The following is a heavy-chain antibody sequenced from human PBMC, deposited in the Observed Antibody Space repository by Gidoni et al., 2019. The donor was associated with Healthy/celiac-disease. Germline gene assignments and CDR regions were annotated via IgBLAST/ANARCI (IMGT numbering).Heavy chain of an antibody. Sequence: QVQLVQSGAEVKKPGASVKVSCKASGYPFTSYYMHWVRQAPGQGLEWMGIINPSGGRTSYEQKFQGRVTMTRDTSTSTVYMELSSLRSEDTAVYYGAREGDGVWNRQVSDNWFDPWGQGTLVTVSS. CDR3: AREGDGVWNRQVSDNWFDP. CDR1: GYPFTSYY. CDR2: INPSGGRT. V-gene: IGHV1-46*01. J-gene: IGHJ5*02. D-gene: IGHD2-8*01.